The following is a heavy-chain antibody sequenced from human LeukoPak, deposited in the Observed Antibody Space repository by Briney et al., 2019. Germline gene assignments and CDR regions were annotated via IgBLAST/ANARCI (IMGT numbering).Heavy chain of an antibody. CDR1: GFTFSSYS. CDR2: ISSSSSYI. J-gene: IGHJ6*04. D-gene: IGHD1-1*01. Sequence: GGSLRLSCAASGFTFSSYSMNWIRQAPGKGLEWVSYISSSSSYIYYADSVKGRFTISRDNAKNSLYLQMNSLRAEDTAVYYCARGGGTTYDYYYGMDVWGKGTTVTVSS. V-gene: IGHV3-21*01. CDR3: ARGGGTTYDYYYGMDV.